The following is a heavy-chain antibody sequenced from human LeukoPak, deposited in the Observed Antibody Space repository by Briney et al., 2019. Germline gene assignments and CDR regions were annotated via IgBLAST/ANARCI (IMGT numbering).Heavy chain of an antibody. V-gene: IGHV4-34*01. CDR3: ARVPPSSSWYRLRYFDY. CDR1: GGSFSGYY. J-gene: IGHJ4*02. D-gene: IGHD6-13*01. Sequence: SETLSLTCAVYGGSFSGYYWSWIRQPPGKGLEWIGEINHSGSTNYNPSLKSRVTISVDTSKNQFSLKLSSVTAADTAVCYCARVPPSSSWYRLRYFDYWGQGTLVTVSS. CDR2: INHSGST.